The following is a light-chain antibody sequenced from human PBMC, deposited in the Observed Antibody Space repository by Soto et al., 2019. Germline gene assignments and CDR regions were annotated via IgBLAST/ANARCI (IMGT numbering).Light chain of an antibody. V-gene: IGLV2-14*01. CDR3: RSYTSSSTYV. CDR1: SSDVGGYNY. J-gene: IGLJ1*01. Sequence: QSALTQPASVSGSPGQSITISCTGTSSDVGGYNYVSWYQQHPGKAPKLMIYDVSNRPSGVSNCFSGSKSGNTASLTISGLQAEDEADDYCRSYTSSSTYVFGTGTKLTVL. CDR2: DVS.